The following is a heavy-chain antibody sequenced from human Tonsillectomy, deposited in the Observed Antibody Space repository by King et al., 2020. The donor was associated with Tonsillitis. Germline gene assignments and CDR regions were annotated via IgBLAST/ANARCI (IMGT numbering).Heavy chain of an antibody. D-gene: IGHD6-13*01. J-gene: IGHJ1*01. V-gene: IGHV1-2*02. CDR3: ARDTARYSTAPGGPCV. CDR1: GYTFTGYY. Sequence: QLVQSGAEVKKPGASVKVSCSASGYTFTGYYMHWVRQAPGQGLEWMGWIDPNSGGTNYAQKFQGKVTMTRDTSINTAYMELSRLRSDDTAVYYCARDTARYSTAPGGPCVWGQGTLVIVSS. CDR2: IDPNSGGT.